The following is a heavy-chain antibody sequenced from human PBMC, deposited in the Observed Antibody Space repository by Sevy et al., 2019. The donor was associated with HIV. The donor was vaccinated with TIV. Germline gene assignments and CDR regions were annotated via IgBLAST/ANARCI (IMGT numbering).Heavy chain of an antibody. V-gene: IGHV1-18*04. D-gene: IGHD6-13*01. J-gene: IGHJ6*02. CDR3: AKAAGWDYGMDV. Sequence: ASVKVSCKASGYNFLSYGISWVRQAPGQGLEWMGWMSGNNGNTKYAQKLQGRVTLTRDASTSTAYMEVRSLKSDDTAVYYCAKAAGWDYGMDVWGQGTTVTVSS. CDR2: MSGNNGNT. CDR1: GYNFLSYG.